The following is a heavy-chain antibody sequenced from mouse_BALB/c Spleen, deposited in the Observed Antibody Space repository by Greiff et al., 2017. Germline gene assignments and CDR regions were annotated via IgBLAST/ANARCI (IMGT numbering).Heavy chain of an antibody. D-gene: IGHD2-4*01. CDR2: ISSGGST. CDR3: AREGNYEGAMDY. J-gene: IGHJ4*01. V-gene: IGHV5-6-5*01. CDR1: GFTFSSYA. Sequence: EVHLVESGGGLVKPGGSLKLSCAASGFTFSSYAMSWVRQTPEKRLEWVASISSGGSTYYPDSVKGRFTISRDNARNILYLQMSSLRSEDTAMYYCAREGNYEGAMDYWGQGTSVTVSS.